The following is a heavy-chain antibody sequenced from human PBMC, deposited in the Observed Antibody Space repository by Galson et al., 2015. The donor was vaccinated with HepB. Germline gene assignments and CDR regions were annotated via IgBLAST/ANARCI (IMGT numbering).Heavy chain of an antibody. V-gene: IGHV3-9*01. CDR2: ISWNSGSI. CDR3: AKDMGAGTTIFSAFDI. J-gene: IGHJ3*02. CDR1: GFPFDDYA. Sequence: LRLSCAASGFPFDDYAMHWVRQAPGKGLEWVSGISWNSGSIGYADSVKGRFTISRDNAKNSLYLQMNSLRAEDTALYYCAKDMGAGTTIFSAFDIWGQGTMVTVSS. D-gene: IGHD1-7*01.